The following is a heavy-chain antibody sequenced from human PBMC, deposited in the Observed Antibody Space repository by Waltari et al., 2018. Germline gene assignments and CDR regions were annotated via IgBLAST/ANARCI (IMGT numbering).Heavy chain of an antibody. CDR3: ARGLDSSGYYRAVGY. D-gene: IGHD3-22*01. Sequence: QVQLVQYGAEVKKPGASVKVSCKASGYTFTSYDINWVRQATGQGLEWMGWMNPNSGNPGYAQNFQGRVTMTRNTSISTAYMELSSLRSEDTAVYYCARGLDSSGYYRAVGYWGQGTLVTVSS. CDR2: MNPNSGNP. J-gene: IGHJ4*02. V-gene: IGHV1-8*01. CDR1: GYTFTSYD.